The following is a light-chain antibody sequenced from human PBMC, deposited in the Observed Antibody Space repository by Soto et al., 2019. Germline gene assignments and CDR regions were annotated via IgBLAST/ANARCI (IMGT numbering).Light chain of an antibody. V-gene: IGLV2-11*01. CDR2: DVT. Sequence: QSALTQSRSVSGSPGQSVTISCTGTSSDVGGYNFVSWYQQYPGKAPKLIIYDVTKRPSGVPDRFSGSKSGTSGTLDITGLQTGDEADYYCATWDGSLPGEVFGGGTKLTVL. J-gene: IGLJ2*01. CDR3: ATWDGSLPGEV. CDR1: SSDVGGYNF.